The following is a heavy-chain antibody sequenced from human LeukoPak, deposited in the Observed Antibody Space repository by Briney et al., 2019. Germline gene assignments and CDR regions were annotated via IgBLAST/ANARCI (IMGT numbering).Heavy chain of an antibody. Sequence: SETLSLTCTVSGGSISSYYWSWIRQPPGKGLEWIGYIYYSGSTNYNPSLKSRVTISVDTSKNQFSLKLSSVTAADTAVYYCARHRVAGPTGQFDPWGQGTLVTVSS. CDR3: ARHRVAGPTGQFDP. D-gene: IGHD6-19*01. CDR2: IYYSGST. V-gene: IGHV4-59*01. J-gene: IGHJ5*02. CDR1: GGSISSYY.